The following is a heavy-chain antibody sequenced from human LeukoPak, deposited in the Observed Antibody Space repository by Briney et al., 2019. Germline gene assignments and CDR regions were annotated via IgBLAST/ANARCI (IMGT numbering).Heavy chain of an antibody. D-gene: IGHD3-3*01. CDR1: GYTFTSYD. CDR2: MNPNSGNT. J-gene: IGHJ3*02. Sequence: ASVKVSCKASGYTFTSYDINWVRQATGQGLEWMGWMNPNSGNTGYAQKFQGRVTMTRNTSISTAYMELSSLRSEDTAVYYCARVSLGYYLLLRSFDIWGQGTMVTVSS. V-gene: IGHV1-8*01. CDR3: ARVSLGYYLLLRSFDI.